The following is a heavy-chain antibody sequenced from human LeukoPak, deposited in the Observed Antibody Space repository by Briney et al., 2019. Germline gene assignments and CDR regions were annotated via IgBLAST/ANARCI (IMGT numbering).Heavy chain of an antibody. CDR1: GFTFSSYW. CDR3: ARAQPGYSYGYDY. Sequence: GGSLRLSRAASGFTFSSYWMSWVRQAPGKGLEWVANIKQDGSEKYYVDSVKGRFTISRDNAKNSLYLQMNSLRAEDTAVYYCARAQPGYSYGYDYWGQGTLVTVSS. V-gene: IGHV3-7*01. D-gene: IGHD5-18*01. CDR2: IKQDGSEK. J-gene: IGHJ4*02.